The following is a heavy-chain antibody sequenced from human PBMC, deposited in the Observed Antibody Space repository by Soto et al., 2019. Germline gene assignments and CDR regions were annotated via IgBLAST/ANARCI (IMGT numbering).Heavy chain of an antibody. Sequence: QPGGSLRLSCQSSGFSFTSYAMSWVRRAPGRGLEWVSVVTGGGETTYYADSVKGRFTISRDNSKKTLFLEMRSLRGEDTAVYFCEKAQEASGLPYSYLDYWGPGTLVTVSS. D-gene: IGHD6-19*01. CDR3: EKAQEASGLPYSYLDY. V-gene: IGHV3-23*01. CDR1: GFSFTSYA. J-gene: IGHJ4*02. CDR2: VTGGGETT.